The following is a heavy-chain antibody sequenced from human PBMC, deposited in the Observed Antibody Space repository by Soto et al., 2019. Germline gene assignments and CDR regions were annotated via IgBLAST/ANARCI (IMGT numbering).Heavy chain of an antibody. CDR1: GYTFTSYY. D-gene: IGHD4-4*01. Sequence: ASVKVSCKASGYTFTSYYMHWVRQAPGQGLEWMGIINPSGGSTSYAQKFQGRVTMTRDTSTSTVYMELSSLRSEDTAVYYCARDGGTTVTTFEFFDYWGQGTLVTVSS. V-gene: IGHV1-46*01. J-gene: IGHJ4*02. CDR2: INPSGGST. CDR3: ARDGGTTVTTFEFFDY.